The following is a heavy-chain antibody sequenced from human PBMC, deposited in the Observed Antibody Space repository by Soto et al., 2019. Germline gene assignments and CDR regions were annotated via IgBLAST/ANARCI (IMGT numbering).Heavy chain of an antibody. Sequence: QVHLLQSGAEVRKPGASVKVSCKASGYKFNTYGIAWIRQAPGQGLEWMGWISGYDGNKNYAKKFQGRVTMTTDTSMSTAYMELRSLRPDDTAVYYCAREWELLGVDYFDYWGQGTLVTVSS. J-gene: IGHJ4*02. V-gene: IGHV1-18*01. CDR3: AREWELLGVDYFDY. D-gene: IGHD1-26*01. CDR2: ISGYDGNK. CDR1: GYKFNTYG.